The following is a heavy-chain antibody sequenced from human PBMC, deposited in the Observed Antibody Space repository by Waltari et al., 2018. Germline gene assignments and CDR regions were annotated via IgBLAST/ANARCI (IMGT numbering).Heavy chain of an antibody. J-gene: IGHJ3*02. CDR2: SNPNSGGT. Sequence: QVQLVQSGAEVKKPGASVKVSCKASGYTFTGYYMHWVRQAPGQGLEWMGRSNPNSGGTNYAQKFQGRVTMTRDTSISTAYMELSRLRSDDTAVYYCARGVVAAPKGCAFDIWGQGTMVTVSS. CDR3: ARGVVAAPKGCAFDI. CDR1: GYTFTGYY. D-gene: IGHD2-15*01. V-gene: IGHV1-2*06.